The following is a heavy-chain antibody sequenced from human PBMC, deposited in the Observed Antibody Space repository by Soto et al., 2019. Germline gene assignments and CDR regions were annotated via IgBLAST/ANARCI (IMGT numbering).Heavy chain of an antibody. CDR2: ISTSSHNI. Sequence: GGSLRLSCAASGFTFSSYSMNWVLQAPWKGLEWVSYISTSSHNIYYADSVKGRFTISRDNFKNSLYLQMGSLRADDTAVYYCARDGPYISIFGYGDYSGQGNLVTVSS. D-gene: IGHD3-3*01. J-gene: IGHJ4*02. CDR3: ARDGPYISIFGYGDY. CDR1: GFTFSSYS. V-gene: IGHV3-48*01.